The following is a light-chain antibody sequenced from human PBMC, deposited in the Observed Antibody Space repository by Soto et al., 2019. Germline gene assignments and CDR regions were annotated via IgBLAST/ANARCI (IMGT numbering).Light chain of an antibody. CDR3: SSYKTSSTVVV. Sequence: QSVLTQPASVSGSPGQSITISCTGTSSDIGGYNYVSWYQQYPGKAPKLMIFGVSDRPSGVSNRFSGSKSGTTASLTISGVHAEDEADYYCSSYKTSSTVVVFGGGTKLTVL. CDR2: GVS. V-gene: IGLV2-14*01. J-gene: IGLJ2*01. CDR1: SSDIGGYNY.